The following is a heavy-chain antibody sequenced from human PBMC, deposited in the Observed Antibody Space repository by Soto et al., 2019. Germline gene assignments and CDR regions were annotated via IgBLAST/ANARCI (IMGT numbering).Heavy chain of an antibody. D-gene: IGHD4-17*01. J-gene: IGHJ4*02. Sequence: EVQLLESGGGLVQPGGSLRLSCAASGFTFSSYAMSWVRQAPGKGLEWVLAISGSGGSTYYADSVKGRFTISRDNSKNTLYLQMNSLRAEDTAVYYCAKPRSLTTVTTEDWGQGTLVTVSS. CDR2: ISGSGGST. V-gene: IGHV3-23*01. CDR1: GFTFSSYA. CDR3: AKPRSLTTVTTED.